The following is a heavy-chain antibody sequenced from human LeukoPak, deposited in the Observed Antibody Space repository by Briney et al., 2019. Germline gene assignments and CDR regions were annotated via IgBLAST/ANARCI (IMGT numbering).Heavy chain of an antibody. J-gene: IGHJ5*02. CDR2: INHSGST. D-gene: IGHD3-10*01. CDR1: GGSFSGYY. Sequence: SETLSLTCAVYGGSFSGYYWSWLRQPPGKGLEWIGEINHSGSTNYNPSLKSRVTISVDTSKNQFSLKLSSVTAADTAVYYCARGGPPTYYYGSGSYHWFDPWGQGTLVTVSS. V-gene: IGHV4-34*01. CDR3: ARGGPPTYYYGSGSYHWFDP.